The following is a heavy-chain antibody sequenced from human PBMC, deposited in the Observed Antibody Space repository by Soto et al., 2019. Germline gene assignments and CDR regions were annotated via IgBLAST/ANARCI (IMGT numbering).Heavy chain of an antibody. CDR3: AGRWPPQTLEPDNWFDP. V-gene: IGHV4-34*01. CDR2: INHSGST. CDR1: GASFSGYY. D-gene: IGHD2-15*01. J-gene: IGHJ5*02. Sequence: SETLSLTCAVYGASFSGYYWSWIRQPPGKGLEWIGEINHSGSTNYNPSLKSRVTISVDTSKNQFSLKLSSVITADTAVYYFAGRWPPQTLEPDNWFDPWGQGTLVTVSS.